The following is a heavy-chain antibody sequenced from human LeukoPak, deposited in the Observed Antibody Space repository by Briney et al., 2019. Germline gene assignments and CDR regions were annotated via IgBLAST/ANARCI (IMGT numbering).Heavy chain of an antibody. V-gene: IGHV3-15*01. J-gene: IGHJ4*02. CDR3: TRSLGYSGYDWRWGGGYFDY. CDR1: GFTFSNAW. Sequence: GGSLRLSCAASGFTFSNAWMSWIRQAPGKGLEWVGRIKSKTDGGTTDYAAPVKGRFTISRDDSKNTLYLQMNSLKTEDTAVYYCTRSLGYSGYDWRWGGGYFDYWGQGTLVTVSS. CDR2: IKSKTDGGTT. D-gene: IGHD5-12*01.